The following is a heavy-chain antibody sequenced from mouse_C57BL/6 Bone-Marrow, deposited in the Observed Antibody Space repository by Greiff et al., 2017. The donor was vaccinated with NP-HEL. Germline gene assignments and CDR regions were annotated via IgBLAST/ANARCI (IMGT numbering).Heavy chain of an antibody. J-gene: IGHJ3*01. CDR2: IYPGDGDT. CDR3: ARLCWDAGFAY. D-gene: IGHD4-1*01. V-gene: IGHV1-82*01. Sequence: VKLMESGPELVKPGASVKISCKASGYAFSSSWMNWVKQRPGQGLEWIGRIYPGDGDTNYNGKFKGKATLTADKSSSTAYMQLRSLTSEDSAVYFWARLCWDAGFAYWGQGTLVTASA. CDR1: GYAFSSSW.